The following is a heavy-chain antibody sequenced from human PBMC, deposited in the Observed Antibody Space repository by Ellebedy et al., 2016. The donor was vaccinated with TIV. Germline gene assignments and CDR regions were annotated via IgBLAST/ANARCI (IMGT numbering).Heavy chain of an antibody. CDR2: IYNSGST. V-gene: IGHV4-4*07. CDR1: GGSINSYC. J-gene: IGHJ4*02. CDR3: ARGAPFPYYFDS. Sequence: MPSETLSLTCTISGGSINSYCWSWIRQPAGKGLEWIGNIYNSGSTKFSPSLKSRVTLSVDTSKNQVSLRLSSVTAADTAVYYCARGAPFPYYFDSWGQGLLVTVSS.